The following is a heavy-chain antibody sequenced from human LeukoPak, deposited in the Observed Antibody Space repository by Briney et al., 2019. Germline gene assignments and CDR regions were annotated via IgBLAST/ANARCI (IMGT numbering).Heavy chain of an antibody. CDR3: ARVGDYALKD. V-gene: IGHV4-4*07. CDR2: FYNSGST. D-gene: IGHD3-16*01. J-gene: IGHJ4*02. Sequence: WIRQSAGKGLELIGLFYNSGSTNCNPSLKSRVTMSVDTSKNQFSLKLSSVTAADTAVYYCARVGDYALKDWGQGTLVTVSS.